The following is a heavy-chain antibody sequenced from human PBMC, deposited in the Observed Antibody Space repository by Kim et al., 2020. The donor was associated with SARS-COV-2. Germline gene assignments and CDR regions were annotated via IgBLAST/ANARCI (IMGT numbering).Heavy chain of an antibody. CDR3: ARANPNSYFDY. V-gene: IGHV4-4*02. CDR2: LYHSGRT. D-gene: IGHD4-4*01. CDR1: GGSISSSNW. J-gene: IGHJ4*02. Sequence: SETLSLTCAVSGGSISSSNWWSWVRQPPGKGLEWIGELYHSGRTNYNPSLKRRVTISVDKSKNQFSLKLSSVTAADTAVYYCARANPNSYFDYWGQGTLVTVSS.